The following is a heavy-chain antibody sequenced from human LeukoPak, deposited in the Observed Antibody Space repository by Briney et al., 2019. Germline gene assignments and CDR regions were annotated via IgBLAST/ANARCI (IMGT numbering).Heavy chain of an antibody. D-gene: IGHD3-3*01. CDR3: ARGGFIDFWSGYSPAYYYMDV. Sequence: SETLSLTCAVYGGSFSGYYWSWIRQPPGKGLEWIGEINHSGSTNCNPSLKSRVTISVDTSKNQFSLKLSSVTAADTAVYYCARGGFIDFWSGYSPAYYYMDVWGKGTTVTVSS. CDR2: INHSGST. CDR1: GGSFSGYY. V-gene: IGHV4-34*01. J-gene: IGHJ6*03.